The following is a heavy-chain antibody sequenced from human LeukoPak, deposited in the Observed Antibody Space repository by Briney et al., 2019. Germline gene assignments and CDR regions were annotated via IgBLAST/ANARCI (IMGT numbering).Heavy chain of an antibody. V-gene: IGHV3-66*01. CDR3: ARVRTVTYGGDAFDI. CDR1: GFTVSSNY. J-gene: IGHJ3*02. CDR2: IYSGGST. D-gene: IGHD4-17*01. Sequence: GGSLRLSCAASGFTVSSNYMSWVRQAPGKGLEWVSVIYSGGSTYYADSVKGRFTISRDNSKNTLYLQKNSLRAEDTAVYYCARVRTVTYGGDAFDIWGQGTMVTVSS.